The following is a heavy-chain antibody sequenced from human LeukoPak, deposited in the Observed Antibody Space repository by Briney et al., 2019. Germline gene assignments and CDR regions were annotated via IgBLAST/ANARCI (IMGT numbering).Heavy chain of an antibody. J-gene: IGHJ5*02. CDR1: GYTFTSYG. V-gene: IGHV1-46*01. D-gene: IGHD2/OR15-2a*01. Sequence: ASVKVSCKASGYTFTSYGISWVRQAPGQGLEWMGIINPTGGSTSYAQKFQGRVTMTRDMSTSTVYMELSSLRSEDTAVYYCARLATNITYNWFDPWGQGTLVTVSS. CDR2: INPTGGST. CDR3: ARLATNITYNWFDP.